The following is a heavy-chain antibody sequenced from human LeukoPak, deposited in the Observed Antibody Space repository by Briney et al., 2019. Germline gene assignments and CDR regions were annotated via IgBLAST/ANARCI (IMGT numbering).Heavy chain of an antibody. J-gene: IGHJ4*02. CDR3: AKGYCSSITCYDDRGAFDY. V-gene: IGHV4-38-2*02. Sequence: SDTLSLTCSVSGYSISSGNYWGWIRQPPGKGLEWIGSIYHSGSTYYYSSLKSRVTISVDTSKNQFSLKLSSVTAADTAVYYCAKGYCSSITCYDDRGAFDYWGQGTLVTVSS. D-gene: IGHD2-2*01. CDR1: GYSISSGNY. CDR2: IYHSGST.